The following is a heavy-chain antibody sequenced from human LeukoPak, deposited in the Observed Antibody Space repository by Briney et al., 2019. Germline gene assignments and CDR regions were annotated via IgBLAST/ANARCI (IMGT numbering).Heavy chain of an antibody. CDR1: GFTFSTYW. V-gene: IGHV3-7*01. D-gene: IGHD1-26*01. CDR3: ARDKIVGATHFDY. J-gene: IGHJ4*02. CDR2: IHQDGSEK. Sequence: GGSLRLSCAASGFTFSTYWMSWVRQAPGKGLEWVANIHQDGSEKYYVDSVKGRCTISRDNAKNSLYLQMSSLRAEDTAVYYCARDKIVGATHFDYWGQGTLVTVSS.